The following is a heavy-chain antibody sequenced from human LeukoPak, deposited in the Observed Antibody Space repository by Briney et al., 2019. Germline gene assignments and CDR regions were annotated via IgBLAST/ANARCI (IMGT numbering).Heavy chain of an antibody. J-gene: IGHJ4*02. CDR1: GFTFSSYE. CDR3: ASPIEEGYSYSPGFDY. D-gene: IGHD5-18*01. V-gene: IGHV3-48*03. CDR2: ISSSGSTI. Sequence: GGSLRLSCAASGFTFSSYEMNWVRQAPGKGLEWVSYISSSGSTIYYADSVKGRFTISRDNAKNSLYLQMNSLRAEDTAVYYCASPIEEGYSYSPGFDYWGQGTLVTVSS.